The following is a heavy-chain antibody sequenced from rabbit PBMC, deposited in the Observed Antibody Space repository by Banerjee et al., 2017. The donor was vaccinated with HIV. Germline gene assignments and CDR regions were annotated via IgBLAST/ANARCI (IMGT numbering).Heavy chain of an antibody. CDR1: GFSASDSHL. CDR2: IYAGSGSA. V-gene: IGHV1S45*01. D-gene: IGHD8-1*01. Sequence: QQQLEESGGDPVQSEGSLKLSCTASGFSASDSHLLCWVRHAPGKGLEWIGCIYAGSGSAYYASWAKGRFTISKTSSTTVTLQMTSLTAADTATYFCARTGSSYYAGFNLWGPGTLVTVS. J-gene: IGHJ4*01. CDR3: ARTGSSYYAGFNL.